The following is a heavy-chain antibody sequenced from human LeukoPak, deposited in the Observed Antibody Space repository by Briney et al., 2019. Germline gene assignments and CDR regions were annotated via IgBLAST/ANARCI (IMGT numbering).Heavy chain of an antibody. V-gene: IGHV5-51*01. CDR2: IYPGDSET. Sequence: GESLKISCEGSGYSFTSHWIGWVRQMPGKGLEWMGIIYPGDSETRYSPSFQGQVTISADKSITTAYLQWSSLKASDTAMYYCARRYYYDTSGYYLAHDAFDIWGQGTMVTVSS. CDR3: ARRYYYDTSGYYLAHDAFDI. D-gene: IGHD3-22*01. CDR1: GYSFTSHW. J-gene: IGHJ3*02.